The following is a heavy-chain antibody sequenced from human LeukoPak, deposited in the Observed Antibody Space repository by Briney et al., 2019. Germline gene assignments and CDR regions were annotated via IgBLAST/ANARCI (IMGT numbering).Heavy chain of an antibody. CDR3: ARIVYDFAGGYYYYMDV. Sequence: SGKVSCKASGGTLISYAISWVRQAAGQGLEWMGGIIPIFGTANYAQKFQGRVTITTDEPTSTAYMELSSLRSEDTAVYYCARIVYDFAGGYYYYMDVWGKGTTVTVSS. J-gene: IGHJ6*03. CDR2: IIPIFGTA. V-gene: IGHV1-69*05. CDR1: GGTLISYA. D-gene: IGHD5/OR15-5a*01.